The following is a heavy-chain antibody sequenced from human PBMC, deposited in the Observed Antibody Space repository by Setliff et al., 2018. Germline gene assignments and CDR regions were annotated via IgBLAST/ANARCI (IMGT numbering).Heavy chain of an antibody. Sequence: ASVKVSCKSSGYTFTSYGISWMRQAPGQGLEWMGWSSAYNGKTQYAQKFQGRVTMTTDTSTTTAYMEVRSLRSDDTAVYYCARDRKEIVVKPPAASLDYWGQGTQVTVSS. CDR1: GYTFTSYG. CDR2: SSAYNGKT. J-gene: IGHJ4*02. CDR3: ARDRKEIVVKPPAASLDY. V-gene: IGHV1-18*01. D-gene: IGHD2-2*01.